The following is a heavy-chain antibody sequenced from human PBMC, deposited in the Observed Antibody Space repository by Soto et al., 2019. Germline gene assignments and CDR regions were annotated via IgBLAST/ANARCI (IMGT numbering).Heavy chain of an antibody. Sequence: QVHLVQSGSEVKKPGSSVKVSCKAFGGTFRNYAISWVRQAPGQGLEWMGGIIPTFGTPHYAQNFQGRATITADESTGAAYMELGSLISEDTAVYYCATFAPSTYCPAASCSYFYCALDVWGQGITVNVS. J-gene: IGHJ6*02. CDR3: ATFAPSTYCPAASCSYFYCALDV. CDR2: IIPTFGTP. CDR1: GGTFRNYA. V-gene: IGHV1-69*01. D-gene: IGHD2-15*01.